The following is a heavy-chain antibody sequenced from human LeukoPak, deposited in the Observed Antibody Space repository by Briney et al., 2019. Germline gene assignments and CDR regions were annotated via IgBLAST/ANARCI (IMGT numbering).Heavy chain of an antibody. V-gene: IGHV4-39*01. J-gene: IGHJ6*02. CDR1: GGSISITTYY. CDR2: IYFSGST. CDR3: ANLGYYNYGMDV. Sequence: SETLSLTYTVSGGSISITTYYWGWIRQPPGKGLEWIGTIYFSGSTYYNPSLKRRVTISVDTSKNQFSLTMSSVTAADTAVYYCANLGYYNYGMDVWGQGTTVTVSS.